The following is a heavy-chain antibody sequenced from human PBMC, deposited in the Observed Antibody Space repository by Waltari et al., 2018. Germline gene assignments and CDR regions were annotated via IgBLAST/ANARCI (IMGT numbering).Heavy chain of an antibody. V-gene: IGHV4-59*01. Sequence: QVQLQESGPGLVKPSETLSLTCTVSGGSISSYYWSWIRQPPGKGLEWIGYIYYSGSTNSHPSLKSRVTISVDTAKTQFSLKLSSVTAADTAVYYCARDRAYCGGDCYDADYYYYYMDVWGKGTTVTISS. D-gene: IGHD2-21*01. CDR2: IYYSGST. J-gene: IGHJ6*03. CDR3: ARDRAYCGGDCYDADYYYYYMDV. CDR1: GGSISSYY.